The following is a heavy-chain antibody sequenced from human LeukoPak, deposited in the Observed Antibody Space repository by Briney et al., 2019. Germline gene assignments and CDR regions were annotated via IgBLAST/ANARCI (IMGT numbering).Heavy chain of an antibody. CDR3: ARDPGDAFDI. Sequence: GGSLRLSCATSGFIFSNYTMNWVRQAPGKGLEWVSYISSSSSTIYYADSVKGRFTISRDNAKNSLYLQMNSLRAEDTAVYYCARDPGDAFDIWGQGTMVTVSS. J-gene: IGHJ3*02. V-gene: IGHV3-48*01. CDR2: ISSSSSTI. CDR1: GFIFSNYT.